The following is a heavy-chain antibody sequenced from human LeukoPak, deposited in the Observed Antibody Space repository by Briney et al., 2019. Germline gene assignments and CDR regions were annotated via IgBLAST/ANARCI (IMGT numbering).Heavy chain of an antibody. CDR1: GFTFSGYW. Sequence: PGGSLRLSCAASGFTFSGYWMSWVRQAPGKGLEWVANIKQDGSEKYYVDSVKGRFTISRDNAKNSLYLQMSSLRAEDTAVYYCAREADTAMVGDAFDIWGQGTMVTVSS. CDR3: AREADTAMVGDAFDI. V-gene: IGHV3-7*01. J-gene: IGHJ3*02. D-gene: IGHD5-18*01. CDR2: IKQDGSEK.